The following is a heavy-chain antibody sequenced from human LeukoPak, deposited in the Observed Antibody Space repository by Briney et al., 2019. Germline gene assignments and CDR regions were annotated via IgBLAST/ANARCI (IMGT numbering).Heavy chain of an antibody. J-gene: IGHJ3*02. Sequence: SETLSLTCSVSGGSISSSSYYWGWIRQPPGKGLEWIGSIYYSGSTYYNPSLKSRVTISLDTSKNQFSLKLSSVTAADTAVYYCARDRGYDYVWGSPRHHDAFDIWGQGTMVTVSS. CDR1: GGSISSSSYY. V-gene: IGHV4-39*07. CDR3: ARDRGYDYVWGSPRHHDAFDI. D-gene: IGHD3-16*01. CDR2: IYYSGST.